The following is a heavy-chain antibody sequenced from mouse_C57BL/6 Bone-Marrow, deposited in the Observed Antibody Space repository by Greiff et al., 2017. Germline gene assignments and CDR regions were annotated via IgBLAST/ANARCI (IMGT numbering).Heavy chain of an antibody. CDR2: INPNNGGT. Sequence: EVQLQQSGPELVKPGASVKMSCKASGYTFTDYNMHWVKQSHGKSLEWIGYINPNNGGTSYNQKFKGKATLTVNKSSSPAYMELRSLTSEDSAVYYCANDLLWLRRYYYAMDYWGQGTTVTVSS. CDR1: GYTFTDYN. J-gene: IGHJ4*01. D-gene: IGHD2-2*01. V-gene: IGHV1-22*01. CDR3: ANDLLWLRRYYYAMDY.